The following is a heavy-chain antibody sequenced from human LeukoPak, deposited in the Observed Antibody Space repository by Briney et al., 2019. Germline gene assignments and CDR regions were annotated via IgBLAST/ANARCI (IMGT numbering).Heavy chain of an antibody. Sequence: ASQTLSLTCTVSGDSITSDHYWTWIRQPPGKGLEWISYIYHSGNTYYNPSLRSRVTMSVATSKNQFSLELKSVTAADTAVYYCCRVACASGFCNVDYWGQGTLVPVTS. CDR1: GDSITSDHY. J-gene: IGHJ4*02. D-gene: IGHD3-22*01. CDR3: CRVACASGFCNVDY. CDR2: IYHSGNT. V-gene: IGHV4-30-4*08.